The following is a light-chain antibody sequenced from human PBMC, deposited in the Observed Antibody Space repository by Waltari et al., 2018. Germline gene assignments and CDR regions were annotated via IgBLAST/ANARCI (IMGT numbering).Light chain of an antibody. V-gene: IGKV1-39*01. Sequence: DIQMTQSPASLSASLGDRVTITCRASQNIGRYLNWYQQISGRAPKLLFYAASNLQRGVPSRFIGSGSRTDFTLTISGLQPEDFGTYYCQQGYSTWTFGQGTNVDSK. CDR2: AAS. J-gene: IGKJ1*01. CDR1: QNIGRY. CDR3: QQGYSTWT.